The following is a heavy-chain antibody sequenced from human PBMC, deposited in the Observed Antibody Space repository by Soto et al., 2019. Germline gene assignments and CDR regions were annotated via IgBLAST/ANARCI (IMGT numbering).Heavy chain of an antibody. D-gene: IGHD6-19*01. J-gene: IGHJ6*03. CDR3: ARDWGIAVAGYYYYMDV. CDR2: TYYRSKWYN. CDR1: GDSVSSNSAA. V-gene: IGHV6-1*01. Sequence: PSQTLSLTCAISGDSVSSNSAAWNWIRQSPSRGLEWLGRTYYRSKWYNDYAVSVKSRITINPDTSKNQFSLQLNSVTPEDTAVYYCARDWGIAVAGYYYYMDVWGKGTTVTVSS.